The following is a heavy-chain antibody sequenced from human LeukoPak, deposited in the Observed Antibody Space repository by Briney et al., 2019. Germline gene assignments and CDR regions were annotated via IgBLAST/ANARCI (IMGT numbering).Heavy chain of an antibody. V-gene: IGHV4-39*07. CDR2: IFYSGST. CDR3: AREGSSYYYYMDV. J-gene: IGHJ6*03. CDR1: GDSINSSSYY. Sequence: PSETLSLTCTVSGDSINSSSYYWGWIRQPPGKGLEWIGSIFYSGSTYYNPSLKSRVTISVDTSKNQFSLKLSSVTAADTAVYYCAREGSSYYYYMDVWGKGTTVTVSS. D-gene: IGHD6-6*01.